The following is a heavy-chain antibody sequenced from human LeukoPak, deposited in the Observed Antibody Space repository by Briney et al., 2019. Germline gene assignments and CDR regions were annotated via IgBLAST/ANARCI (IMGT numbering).Heavy chain of an antibody. CDR2: INPNSGGT. CDR1: GYTFTGYY. CDR3: ARGGVGATHYYYYYYGMDV. D-gene: IGHD1-26*01. Sequence: AASVKVSCKASGYTFTGYYVHRVRQAPGQGLEWMGWINPNSGGTNYAQKFQGRVTMTRDTSISTAYMELSRLRSDDTAVYCCARGGVGATHYYYYYYGMDVWGQGTTVTVSS. J-gene: IGHJ6*02. V-gene: IGHV1-2*02.